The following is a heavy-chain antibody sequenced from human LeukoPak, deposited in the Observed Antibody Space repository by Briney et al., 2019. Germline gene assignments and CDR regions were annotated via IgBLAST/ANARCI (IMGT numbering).Heavy chain of an antibody. CDR2: ISSSSSYI. J-gene: IGHJ5*02. CDR3: ARGYSSSWYEDWFDP. CDR1: GFTFSSYS. Sequence: GGSLRLSCAASGFTFSSYSVNWVRQAPGKGLEWVSSISSSSSYIYYADSVKGRFTISRDNAKSSLYLQMNSLRAEDTAVYYCARGYSSSWYEDWFDPWGQGTLVTVSS. V-gene: IGHV3-21*01. D-gene: IGHD6-13*01.